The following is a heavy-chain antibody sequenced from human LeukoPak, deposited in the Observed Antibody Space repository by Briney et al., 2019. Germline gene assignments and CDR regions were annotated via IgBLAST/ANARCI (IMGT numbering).Heavy chain of an antibody. CDR3: ARAPITGNWCGDFDS. V-gene: IGHV3-53*01. J-gene: IGHJ4*02. CDR2: IYSGGGR. Sequence: PGGSLRLSCAASGFTVSYNHMSWVRQAPGKGLEWVSVIYSGGGRYYADSVKGRFTISRDNSKNTLYLQMNSLRAEDTAVYYCARAPITGNWCGDFDSWGQGTLVTVSS. D-gene: IGHD3-10*01. CDR1: GFTVSYNH.